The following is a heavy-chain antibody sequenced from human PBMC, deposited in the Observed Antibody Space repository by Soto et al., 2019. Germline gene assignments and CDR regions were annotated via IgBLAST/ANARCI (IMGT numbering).Heavy chain of an antibody. V-gene: IGHV3-30*18. Sequence: PGGSLRLSCAASGFTFSSYGMHWVRQAPGKGLEWVAVILYDGSNKYYADSVKGRFTISRDNSKNTLYLQMNSLRAEDTAVYYCAKNDRKNSGYDYSHYYYMEVWGKGTTVTVSS. CDR2: ILYDGSNK. D-gene: IGHD5-12*01. CDR3: AKNDRKNSGYDYSHYYYMEV. CDR1: GFTFSSYG. J-gene: IGHJ6*03.